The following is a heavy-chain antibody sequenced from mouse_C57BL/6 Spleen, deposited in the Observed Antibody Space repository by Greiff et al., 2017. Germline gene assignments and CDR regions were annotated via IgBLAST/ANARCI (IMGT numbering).Heavy chain of an antibody. CDR1: GYSITSGYY. V-gene: IGHV3-6*01. Sequence: EVQVVESGPGLVKPSQSLSLTCSVTGYSITSGYYWNWIRQFPGNKLEWMGYISYDGRNNYNPSLKNRNSMTRDTSKNQFCLTLNSVTTEDTATYDCSSLIYCGHWYFDVWGTGTTVTVSA. CDR2: ISYDGRN. CDR3: SSLIYCGHWYFDV. J-gene: IGHJ1*03. D-gene: IGHD2-1*01.